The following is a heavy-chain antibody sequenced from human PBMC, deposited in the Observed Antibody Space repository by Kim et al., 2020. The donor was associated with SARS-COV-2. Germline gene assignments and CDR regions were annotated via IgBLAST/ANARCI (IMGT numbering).Heavy chain of an antibody. V-gene: IGHV4-34*01. Sequence: SETLSLTCAVYGGSFSGYYWSWIRQPPGKGLEWIGEINHSGSTNYNPSLKSRVTISVDTSKNQFSLKLSSVTAADTAVYYCARGLRVVRYSLRGFAFDIWGQGTMVTVSS. D-gene: IGHD3-9*01. CDR2: INHSGST. CDR1: GGSFSGYY. CDR3: ARGLRVVRYSLRGFAFDI. J-gene: IGHJ3*02.